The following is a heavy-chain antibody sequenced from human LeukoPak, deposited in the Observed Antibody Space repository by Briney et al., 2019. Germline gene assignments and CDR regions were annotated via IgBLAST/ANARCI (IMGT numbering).Heavy chain of an antibody. D-gene: IGHD2-8*01. J-gene: IGHJ3*02. CDR3: ASHTGAGVAFRPFHI. Sequence: ASVKVSCKASGYTFTSYDINWVRQATGQGLEWMGWMNPNSGNTGYAQKFQGRVTITRNTSISTAYMELSSLRSEDTAVYYCASHTGAGVAFRPFHIWGQGTMVTVSS. CDR2: MNPNSGNT. CDR1: GYTFTSYD. V-gene: IGHV1-8*01.